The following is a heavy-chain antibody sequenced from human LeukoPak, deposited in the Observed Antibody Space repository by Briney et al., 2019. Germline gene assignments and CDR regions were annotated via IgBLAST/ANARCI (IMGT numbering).Heavy chain of an antibody. Sequence: GGSLRLSCAASGFTFSSYAMSWVRQAPGKGLEWVAVISYDGSNKYYADSVKGRFTISRDNSKNTLYLQMNSLRAEDTAVYYCARVMVGARAADAFDIWGQGTMVTVSS. CDR2: ISYDGSNK. D-gene: IGHD1-26*01. CDR3: ARVMVGARAADAFDI. J-gene: IGHJ3*02. CDR1: GFTFSSYA. V-gene: IGHV3-30-3*01.